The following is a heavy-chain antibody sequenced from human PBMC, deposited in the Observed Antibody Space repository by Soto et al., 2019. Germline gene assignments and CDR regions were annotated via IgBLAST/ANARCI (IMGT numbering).Heavy chain of an antibody. CDR1: GGSISPYY. V-gene: IGHV4-59*08. J-gene: IGHJ4*02. Sequence: QVQLQESGPGRVKPSETLSLTCTASGGSISPYYWSWIRQPPGEGMEWLGYIYYSGYTNYNPSLKIRLTISVDTSKNQFSLRRSSVTAADTAVYFCARLIRDASGSYRLDYWGRGTLVTVSS. CDR3: ARLIRDASGSYRLDY. CDR2: IYYSGYT. D-gene: IGHD3-10*01.